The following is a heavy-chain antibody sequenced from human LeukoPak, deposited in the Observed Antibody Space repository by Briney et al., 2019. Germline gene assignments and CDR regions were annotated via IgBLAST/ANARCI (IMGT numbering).Heavy chain of an antibody. CDR3: AKDTGWFDP. J-gene: IGHJ5*02. D-gene: IGHD2-8*02. CDR1: GFTFSSYG. CDR2: IWYDGSNK. Sequence: GRSLRLSCAASGFTFSSYGMHWVRQAPGKGLEWVAVIWYDGSNKYYADSAKGRFTISRDNSKNTLYLQMNSLRAEDTAVYYCAKDTGWFDPWGQGTLVTVSS. V-gene: IGHV3-33*06.